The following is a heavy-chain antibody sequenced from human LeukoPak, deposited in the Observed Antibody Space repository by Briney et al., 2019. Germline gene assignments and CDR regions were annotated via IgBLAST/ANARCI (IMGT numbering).Heavy chain of an antibody. Sequence: GGSLRLSCAASGFTVSSNYMSWVRQAPGEGLEWVSVIYSGGSTYYADSVKGRFTISRDNAKNSLYLQMNSLRAEDTAVYYCARFVVVVAATQFWFDPWGQGTLVTASS. D-gene: IGHD2-15*01. CDR2: IYSGGST. CDR3: ARFVVVVAATQFWFDP. V-gene: IGHV3-66*01. J-gene: IGHJ5*02. CDR1: GFTVSSNY.